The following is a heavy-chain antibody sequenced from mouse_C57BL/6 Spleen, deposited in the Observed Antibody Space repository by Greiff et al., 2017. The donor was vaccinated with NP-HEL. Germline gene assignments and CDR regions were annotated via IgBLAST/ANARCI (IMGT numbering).Heavy chain of an antibody. CDR2: IYPRDGST. CDR3: AREGRIYEYDEGAMDY. D-gene: IGHD2-4*01. CDR1: GYTFTSYD. V-gene: IGHV1-85*01. Sequence: QVQLQQSGPELVKPGASVKLSCKASGYTFTSYDINWVKQRPGQGLEWIGWIYPRDGSTKYNEKFKGKATVTVDTSSSTAYMELHSLTSEDSAVYFCAREGRIYEYDEGAMDYWGQGTSVTVSS. J-gene: IGHJ4*01.